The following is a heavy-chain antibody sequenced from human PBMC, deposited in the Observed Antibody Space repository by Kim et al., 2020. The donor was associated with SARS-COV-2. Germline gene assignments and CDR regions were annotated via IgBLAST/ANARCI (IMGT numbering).Heavy chain of an antibody. CDR3: ARDRGDIVVVPAASDYYYYGMDV. Sequence: SVKVSCKASGGTFSSYAISWVRQAPGQGLEWMGGIIPIFGTANYAQKFQGRVTITADESTSTAYMELSSLRSEDTAVYYCARDRGDIVVVPAASDYYYYGMDVWGQGTTVTVSS. CDR2: IIPIFGTA. D-gene: IGHD2-2*01. J-gene: IGHJ6*02. CDR1: GGTFSSYA. V-gene: IGHV1-69*13.